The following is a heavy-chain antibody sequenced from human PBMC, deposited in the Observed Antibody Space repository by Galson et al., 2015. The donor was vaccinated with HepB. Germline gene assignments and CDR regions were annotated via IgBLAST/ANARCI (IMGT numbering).Heavy chain of an antibody. CDR3: AHIRDSASVRFDS. J-gene: IGHJ4*02. D-gene: IGHD4-17*01. CDR2: IYWDDDQ. V-gene: IGHV2-5*02. CDR1: GFSLSTSEEG. Sequence: PALVKPTQTLTLTCTFSGFSLSTSEEGVGVAWIRQPPGTALEWLALIYWDDDQRYSPSLKNRLTITKDSSKDQVVLIMTRMDPMDTATYYCAHIRDSASVRFDSWGQGAQVTVSS.